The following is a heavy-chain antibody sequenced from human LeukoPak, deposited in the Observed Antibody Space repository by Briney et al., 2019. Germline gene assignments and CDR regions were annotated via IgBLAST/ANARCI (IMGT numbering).Heavy chain of an antibody. D-gene: IGHD4-23*01. CDR1: GFTFSSYA. J-gene: IGHJ4*02. CDR3: AKDGSLYGGNRGYYFDY. Sequence: GGSLRLSCAASGFTFSSYAVSWVRQAPGKGLEWVSAISGSGGSTYYADSVKGRFTISRDNSKNTLYLQMNSLRAEDTAVYYCAKDGSLYGGNRGYYFDYWGQGTLVTVSS. CDR2: ISGSGGST. V-gene: IGHV3-23*01.